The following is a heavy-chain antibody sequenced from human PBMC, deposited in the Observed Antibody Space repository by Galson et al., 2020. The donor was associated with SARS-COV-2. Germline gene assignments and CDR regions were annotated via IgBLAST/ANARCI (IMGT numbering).Heavy chain of an antibody. V-gene: IGHV5-51*01. CDR2: IYPGDPDT. CDR3: ARGVGRDYYDSSGYYYRWFDP. CDR1: GYSFTNYW. Sequence: GESLKLPCKGPGYSFTNYWLGWVRQMPGKGPEWVGHIYPGDPDTRYRPSFQGQVTISTDKSISTAYLQWSSLKASDTAMYYCARGVGRDYYDSSGYYYRWFDPWGQGTLVTVSS. J-gene: IGHJ5*02. D-gene: IGHD3-22*01.